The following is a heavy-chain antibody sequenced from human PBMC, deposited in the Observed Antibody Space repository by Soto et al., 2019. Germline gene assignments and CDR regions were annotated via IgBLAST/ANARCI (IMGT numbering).Heavy chain of an antibody. CDR2: INSDGRIT. Sequence: EVQLVESGGGLVQPGGSLRLSCAASGFTVSSYWMHWVRQSPGKGLVWVSRINSDGRITNYADSVKGRFTISSDNAKNTLYLQMNSLRAEDTAVYSCARSAYSDYFYYYYIDVWGKGTTVTVSS. V-gene: IGHV3-74*01. CDR3: ARSAYSDYFYYYYIDV. CDR1: GFTVSSYW. D-gene: IGHD4-17*01. J-gene: IGHJ6*03.